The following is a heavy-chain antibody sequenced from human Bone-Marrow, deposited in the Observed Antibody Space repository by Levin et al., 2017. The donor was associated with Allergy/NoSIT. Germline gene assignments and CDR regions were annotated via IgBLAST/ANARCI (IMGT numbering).Heavy chain of an antibody. J-gene: IGHJ4*02. CDR2: IYPEDSDT. CDR3: ARHDYGSDY. CDR1: GYTFDTYW. V-gene: IGHV5-51*01. D-gene: IGHD4-17*01. Sequence: KFGESLKISCKTSGYTFDTYWIGWVRQLPGKGLEWMGTIYPEDSDTRYSPSFEGQVTISADRSTSTAYLQWSSLKASDSAFYFCARHDYGSDYWGQGTLVTVSS.